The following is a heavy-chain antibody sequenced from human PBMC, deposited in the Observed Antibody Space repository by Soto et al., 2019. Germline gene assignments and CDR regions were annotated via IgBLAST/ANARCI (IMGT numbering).Heavy chain of an antibody. CDR1: GFTFSSFV. CDR2: ISGGGGTT. V-gene: IGHV3-23*01. Sequence: GGSLRLSCAASGFTFSSFVMSWVRQAPGKGLEWVSAISGGGGTTYYADSVKGRFTISRDNSKNTLYLQMNNLRAEDTAVYYCAKCGGSSWHHDSWGQGTLVTVSS. D-gene: IGHD6-13*01. J-gene: IGHJ4*02. CDR3: AKCGGSSWHHDS.